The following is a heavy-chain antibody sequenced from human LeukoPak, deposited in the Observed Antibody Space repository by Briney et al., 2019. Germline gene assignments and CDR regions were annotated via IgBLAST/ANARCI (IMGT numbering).Heavy chain of an antibody. J-gene: IGHJ5*02. D-gene: IGHD6-6*01. CDR1: GGSISSGGYY. Sequence: SQTLSLTCTVSGGSISSGGYYWSWIRQPPGKGLEWIGYIYHSGSTYYNPSLKSRVTISVDRSKNQFSLKLSSVTAADTAVYYCARTVEQLVNYWFDPWGQGTLVTVSS. CDR2: IYHSGST. CDR3: ARTVEQLVNYWFDP. V-gene: IGHV4-30-2*01.